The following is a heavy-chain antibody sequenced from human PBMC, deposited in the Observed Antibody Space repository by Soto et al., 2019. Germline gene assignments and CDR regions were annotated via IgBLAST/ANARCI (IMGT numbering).Heavy chain of an antibody. J-gene: IGHJ6*02. D-gene: IGHD3-16*01. CDR1: GYPFVSYG. CDR2: INVYSGNT. CDR3: ARIKASSMDF. Sequence: QVHLVQSGGEVKKPGASVKVSCNTSGYPFVSYGISWVRQAPGQGLEWVGWINVYSGNTDYAQKFRDRITVTTDTSTSTAYMELRGLRTDDTGVYYCARIKASSMDFWGQGTTVTVSS. V-gene: IGHV1-18*01.